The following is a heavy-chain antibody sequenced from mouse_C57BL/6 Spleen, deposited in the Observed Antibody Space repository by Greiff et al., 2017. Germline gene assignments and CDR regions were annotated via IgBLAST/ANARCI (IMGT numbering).Heavy chain of an antibody. Sequence: EVMLVESGGGLVQPGGSLKLSCAASGFTFSDYGMAWVRQAPRTGPEWVAFISNLAYSIYYADTVTGRFTISRENAKNTLYLEMSSLRSEDTAMYYCARQAPYYAMDYWGQGTSVTVSS. CDR2: ISNLAYSI. V-gene: IGHV5-15*01. CDR1: GFTFSDYG. J-gene: IGHJ4*01. CDR3: ARQAPYYAMDY.